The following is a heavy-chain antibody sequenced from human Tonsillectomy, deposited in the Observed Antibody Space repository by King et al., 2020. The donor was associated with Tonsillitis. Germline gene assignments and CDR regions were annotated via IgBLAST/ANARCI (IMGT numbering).Heavy chain of an antibody. CDR2: INKDGGEE. Sequence: VQLVESGGALAQPGGSLRLSCAASGFMFSHYWMSWVRQAPGKGLEGVGNINKDGGEENYVDSVKGRFTMSRDNAKNELYLQMNILRVEDTALYFCVRYDYWSGYSFDPWGQGTLVTVSS. CDR1: GFMFSHYW. CDR3: VRYDYWSGYSFDP. D-gene: IGHD3-3*01. V-gene: IGHV3-7*01. J-gene: IGHJ5*02.